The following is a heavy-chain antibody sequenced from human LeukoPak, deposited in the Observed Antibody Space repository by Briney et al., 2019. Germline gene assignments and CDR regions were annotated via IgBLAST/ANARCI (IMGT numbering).Heavy chain of an antibody. J-gene: IGHJ4*02. CDR3: ARAQADYYDSSGYPIPFDY. D-gene: IGHD3-22*01. CDR2: IIPIVGIP. V-gene: IGHV1-69*04. Sequence: KVSSKAFGRTFTGDSIRWGRQAPGQGLDWVGKIIPIVGIPNYPQKFQGRVTMTRDTSTSTVYMEPSSLRSEDTAVYYCARAQADYYDSSGYPIPFDYWGQGTLVTVSS. CDR1: GRTFTGDS.